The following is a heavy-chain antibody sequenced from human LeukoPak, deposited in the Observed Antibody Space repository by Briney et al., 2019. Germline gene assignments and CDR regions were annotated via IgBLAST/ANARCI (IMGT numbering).Heavy chain of an antibody. Sequence: PGGSLRLSCAASGFTFSNAWMNWVRQAPGKGLEWVGRIKSKTDGGTTDYAAPVKGRFTISRDDSKNTLYLQMNSLKTEDTAVYYCTHRGVRDGYNSKRFYFDYRGQGTLVTVSS. CDR1: GFTFSNAW. V-gene: IGHV3-15*07. CDR3: THRGVRDGYNSKRFYFDY. D-gene: IGHD5-24*01. J-gene: IGHJ4*02. CDR2: IKSKTDGGTT.